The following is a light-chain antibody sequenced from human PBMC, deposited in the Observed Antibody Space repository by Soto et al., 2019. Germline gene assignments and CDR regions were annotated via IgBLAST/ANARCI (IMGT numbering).Light chain of an antibody. CDR2: NTY. Sequence: QSVLTQPPSASGTPGQRVTISCSGSSSNIGSHTVNWYQQLPGTAPRLLIYNTYYRPSGVPDRFSGSKSGTSASLAISGLQSEDEADYYCSALDYSLKGVVVGGGTKLTVL. CDR1: SSNIGSHT. V-gene: IGLV1-44*01. CDR3: SALDYSLKGVV. J-gene: IGLJ2*01.